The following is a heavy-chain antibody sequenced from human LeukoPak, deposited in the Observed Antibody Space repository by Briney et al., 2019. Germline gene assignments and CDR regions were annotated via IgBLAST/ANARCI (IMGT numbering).Heavy chain of an antibody. J-gene: IGHJ4*02. V-gene: IGHV1-2*02. CDR2: INPNSGGT. D-gene: IGHD3-10*01. CDR3: AREVKGYGSGSYDY. Sequence: ASVKVSCKASGYTFTGYYMHWVRQAPGQGLEWMGWINPNSGGTNYAQKFQGRVTMTRDTSISTAYMELSRLRSDDTAVYYCAREVKGYGSGSYDYWGQGTLVTVSS. CDR1: GYTFTGYY.